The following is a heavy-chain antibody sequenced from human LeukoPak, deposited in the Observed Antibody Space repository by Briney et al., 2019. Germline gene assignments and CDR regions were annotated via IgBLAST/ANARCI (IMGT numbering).Heavy chain of an antibody. CDR2: INGSGGCK. J-gene: IGHJ4*02. Sequence: PGGSLRLSCSASGFTFSSHAMSRVRQAPGKGLMCDPTINGSGGCKYYADAVKGRFTLARDNSKNPMYLQTDSPRAEDTAGYYWAKSNRGSWYESGFDYWGQGTLVTVSS. V-gene: IGHV3-23*01. D-gene: IGHD6-13*01. CDR1: GFTFSSHA. CDR3: AKSNRGSWYESGFDY.